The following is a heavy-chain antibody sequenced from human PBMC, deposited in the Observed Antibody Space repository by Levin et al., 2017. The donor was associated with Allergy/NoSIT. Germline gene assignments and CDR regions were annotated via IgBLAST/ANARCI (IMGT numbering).Heavy chain of an antibody. CDR1: GYTFTGYY. CDR3: ARDGGAYDILTGDPYYYYYYGMDG. V-gene: IGHV1-2*02. CDR2: INPNSGGT. D-gene: IGHD3-9*01. Sequence: GESLKISCKASGYTFTGYYMHWVRQAPGQGLEWMGWINPNSGGTNYAQKFQGRVTMTRDTSISTAYMELSRLRSDDTAVYYCARDGGAYDILTGDPYYYYYYGMDGWGQGTTVTVSS. J-gene: IGHJ6*02.